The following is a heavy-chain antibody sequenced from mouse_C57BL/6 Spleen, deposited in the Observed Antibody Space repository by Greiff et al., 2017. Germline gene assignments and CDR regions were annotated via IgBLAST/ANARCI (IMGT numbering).Heavy chain of an antibody. J-gene: IGHJ2*01. CDR3: ARGSSYFDY. V-gene: IGHV1-72*01. Sequence: VKLQQPGAELVKPGASVKLSCKASGYTFTSYWMHWVKQRPGRGLEWIGRIDPNSGGTKYNEKFKGKATLTVDKPSSTAYIQLSSLTSEDSAVYYCARGSSYFDYWGQGTTLTVSS. CDR2: IDPNSGGT. D-gene: IGHD1-1*01. CDR1: GYTFTSYW.